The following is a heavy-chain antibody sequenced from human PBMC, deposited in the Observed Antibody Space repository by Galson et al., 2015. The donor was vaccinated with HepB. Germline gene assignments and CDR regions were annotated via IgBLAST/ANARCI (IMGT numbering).Heavy chain of an antibody. Sequence: SLRLSCAASGFTFSSYGMHWVRQAPGKGLEWVAVISYDGSNKYYADSVKGRFTISRDNSKNTLYLQMNSLRAEDTAVYYCAKGKYSSPTLDYWGQGTLVTVSS. CDR3: AKGKYSSPTLDY. CDR2: ISYDGSNK. V-gene: IGHV3-30*18. D-gene: IGHD6-6*01. CDR1: GFTFSSYG. J-gene: IGHJ4*02.